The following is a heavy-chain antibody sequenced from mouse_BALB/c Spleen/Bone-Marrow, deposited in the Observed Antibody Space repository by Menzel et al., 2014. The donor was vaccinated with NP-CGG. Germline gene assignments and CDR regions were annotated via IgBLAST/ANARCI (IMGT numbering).Heavy chain of an antibody. V-gene: IGHV2-6-1*01. J-gene: IGHJ4*01. CDR1: GFSLTSYG. CDR3: ARRGSFYAMDY. Sequence: VKLQESGPGLVAPSQRLSITCTISGFSLTSYGVHWVRQPPGKGLEWLVVIWSDGSTTYNSALKSRLSISKDNSKSQVFLKMNSLQTDDTAMYYCARRGSFYAMDYWGQGTSVTVSS. CDR2: IWSDGST.